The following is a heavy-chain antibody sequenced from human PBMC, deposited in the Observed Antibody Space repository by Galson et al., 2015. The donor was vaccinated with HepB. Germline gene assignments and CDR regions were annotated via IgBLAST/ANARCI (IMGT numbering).Heavy chain of an antibody. CDR2: INPSGGST. CDR3: ARDVAGNCSSTSCYTWGWFDP. CDR1: GYTFTSYA. J-gene: IGHJ5*02. V-gene: IGHV1-46*01. Sequence: SVKVSCKASGYTFTSYAMHWVRQAPGQGLEWMGIINPSGGSTSYAQKFQGRVTMTRDTSTSTVYMELSSLRSEDTAVYYCARDVAGNCSSTSCYTWGWFDPWGQGTLVTVSS. D-gene: IGHD2-2*02.